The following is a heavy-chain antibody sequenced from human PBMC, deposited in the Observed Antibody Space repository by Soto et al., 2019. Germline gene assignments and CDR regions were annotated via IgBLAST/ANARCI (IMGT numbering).Heavy chain of an antibody. D-gene: IGHD3-10*01. Sequence: QVQLVQSGAEVKKPGSSVKVSCKASGGTFSSYAISWVRQAPGQGLEWMGGIIPIFGTANYAQKFQGRVTITADESTSTAYMELSSLRSEDTDVYYCARGITMVRGVNYYYYGMDVWGQGTTVTVSS. V-gene: IGHV1-69*01. CDR1: GGTFSSYA. CDR3: ARGITMVRGVNYYYYGMDV. J-gene: IGHJ6*02. CDR2: IIPIFGTA.